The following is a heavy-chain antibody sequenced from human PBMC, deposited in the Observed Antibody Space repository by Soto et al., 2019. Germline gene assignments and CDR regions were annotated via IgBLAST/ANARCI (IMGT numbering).Heavy chain of an antibody. CDR3: ALKVVTYYDN. V-gene: IGHV1-46*01. CDR1: GYSFTSTY. D-gene: IGHD2-21*02. CDR2: INPAGGTT. Sequence: QVQLVQSGAEVKKPGASVRISCRASGYSFTSTYVHWVRQAPGQGPEWMGIINPAGGTTYYAQKFKVRLTITSDTSTDTVFMDLNDLTSEDTAVYFCALKVVTYYDNWGQGTLLTVSS. J-gene: IGHJ4*02.